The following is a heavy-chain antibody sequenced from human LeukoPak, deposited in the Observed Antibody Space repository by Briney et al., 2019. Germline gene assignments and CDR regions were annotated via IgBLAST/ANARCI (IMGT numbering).Heavy chain of an antibody. Sequence: GGSLRLSCAASGFTFSSYEMTWVRQAPGKGLEWVSYISSSGSTIYYADSVKGRFTISRDNAKNSLYLQMNSLRAEDTAVYYCARVNRRVAFDIWGQGTMVTVSS. J-gene: IGHJ3*02. CDR3: ARVNRRVAFDI. CDR1: GFTFSSYE. D-gene: IGHD1-14*01. CDR2: ISSSGSTI. V-gene: IGHV3-48*03.